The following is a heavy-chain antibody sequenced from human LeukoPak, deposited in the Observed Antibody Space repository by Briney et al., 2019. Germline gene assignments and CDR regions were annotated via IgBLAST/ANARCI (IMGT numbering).Heavy chain of an antibody. J-gene: IGHJ4*02. CDR1: GGSFSGYY. D-gene: IGHD3-22*01. Sequence: SETLSLTRAVYGGSFSGYYWSWIRQPPGKGLEWIGEINHSGSTNYNPSLKSRVTISVDTSKNQFSLKLSSVTAADTAVYYCARGHYYDSSGYPDWGQGTLVTVSS. CDR2: INHSGST. V-gene: IGHV4-34*01. CDR3: ARGHYYDSSGYPD.